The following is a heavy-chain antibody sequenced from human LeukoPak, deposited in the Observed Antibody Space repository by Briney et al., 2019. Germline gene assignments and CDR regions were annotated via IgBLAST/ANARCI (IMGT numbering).Heavy chain of an antibody. V-gene: IGHV3-21*01. CDR2: ISSSSSYI. CDR1: GFTFSSYS. Sequence: GGSLKLSCAASGFTFSSYSMNWVRQAPGKGLEWVSSISSSSSYIYYAGSVKGRFTISRDNAKNSLYLQMNSLRAEDTAVYYCARRGWNDGDAFDIWGQGTMVTVSS. D-gene: IGHD1-1*01. CDR3: ARRGWNDGDAFDI. J-gene: IGHJ3*02.